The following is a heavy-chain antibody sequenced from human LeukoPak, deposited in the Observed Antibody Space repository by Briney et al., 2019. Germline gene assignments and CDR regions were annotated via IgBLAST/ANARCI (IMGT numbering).Heavy chain of an antibody. CDR1: GGSLSSYY. J-gene: IGHJ4*02. D-gene: IGHD5-12*01. CDR3: ARDSGPSGTGLDS. Sequence: SETLSLTCTVSGGSLSSYYWSWIRQPPGKGLEWIGNIYYSGNTDFNPSLKSLATISVDTSKSEVSLKLSSLTAAATAGYYVARDSGPSGTGLDSWGQGTLVTVSS. V-gene: IGHV4-59*01. CDR2: IYYSGNT.